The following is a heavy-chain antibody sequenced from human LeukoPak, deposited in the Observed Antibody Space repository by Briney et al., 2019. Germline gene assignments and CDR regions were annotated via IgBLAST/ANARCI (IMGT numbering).Heavy chain of an antibody. D-gene: IGHD3-10*01. J-gene: IGHJ4*02. CDR3: ARALWFGELLTYYFDY. V-gene: IGHV3-7*01. Sequence: GGSLRLSCAASGFTLSSYWMSWVRQAPGKGLEWVANIKQDGSEKYYVDSVKGRFTISRDNAKNSLYLQMNSLRAEDTAVYYCARALWFGELLTYYFDYWGQGTLVTVSS. CDR1: GFTLSSYW. CDR2: IKQDGSEK.